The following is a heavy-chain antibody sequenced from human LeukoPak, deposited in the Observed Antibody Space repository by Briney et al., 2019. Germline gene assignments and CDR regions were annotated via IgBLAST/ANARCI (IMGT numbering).Heavy chain of an antibody. CDR1: GGSISSYY. CDR3: ARLRYCSSTSCPGLYY. J-gene: IGHJ4*02. V-gene: IGHV4-59*01. CDR2: IYYSGST. D-gene: IGHD2-2*01. Sequence: PSETLSLTCTVSGGSISSYYWSWIRQPPGKGLERIGYIYYSGSTNYNPSLKSRVTISVDTSKNQFSLKLSSVTAADTAVYYCARLRYCSSTSCPGLYYWGQGTLVTVSS.